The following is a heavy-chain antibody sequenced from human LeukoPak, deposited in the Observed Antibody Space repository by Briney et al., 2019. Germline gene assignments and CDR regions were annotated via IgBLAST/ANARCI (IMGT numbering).Heavy chain of an antibody. Sequence: GGSLRLSCTVSGFTISSNSMSWVRQAPGKGLEWVSFIYSSVTHYSDSVKGRFTISRDNSKNTLFLQMNSLRAEDTAVYYCARRAGAYSHPYDYWGQGTLVTVSA. V-gene: IGHV3-53*01. CDR2: IYSSVT. J-gene: IGHJ4*02. D-gene: IGHD4/OR15-4a*01. CDR1: GFTISSNS. CDR3: ARRAGAYSHPYDY.